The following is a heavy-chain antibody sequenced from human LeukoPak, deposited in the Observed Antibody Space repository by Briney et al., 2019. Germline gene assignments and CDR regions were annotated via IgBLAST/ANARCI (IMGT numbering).Heavy chain of an antibody. CDR3: ATTLRNNPP. Sequence: SVKVSCKASGGTFSSYAISWVRQAPGQGLEWMGGIIPIFGTTNYAQKFQDRVTITADKSTSTAYMELSSLRSEDTAVYYCATTLRNNPPWGQGTLVTVFS. CDR1: GGTFSSYA. J-gene: IGHJ5*02. CDR2: IIPIFGTT. V-gene: IGHV1-69*06. D-gene: IGHD1-14*01.